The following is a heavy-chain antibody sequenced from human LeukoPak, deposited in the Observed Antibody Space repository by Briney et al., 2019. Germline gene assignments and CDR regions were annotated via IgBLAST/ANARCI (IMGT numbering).Heavy chain of an antibody. Sequence: PSETLSLTCTVSGGSIDSYFWTWIRQPPGKGLEFIGNMYHSGSASYNDSLKGRATISLGSSRKEFSLKLTSVTAADTAVYFCARVLPAYWNGDPLYYMDVWGKGTTVTVSS. V-gene: IGHV4-59*01. CDR2: MYHSGSA. D-gene: IGHD2-21*01. CDR1: GGSIDSYF. J-gene: IGHJ6*03. CDR3: ARVLPAYWNGDPLYYMDV.